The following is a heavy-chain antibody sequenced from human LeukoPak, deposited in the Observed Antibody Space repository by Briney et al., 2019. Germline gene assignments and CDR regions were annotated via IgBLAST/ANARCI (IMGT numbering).Heavy chain of an antibody. D-gene: IGHD3-22*01. CDR1: GYTLTELS. CDR3: AGTYYYDSSGYYPAFDY. J-gene: IGHJ4*02. CDR2: INAANGST. Sequence: ASVKVSCKVSGYTLTELSMHWMRQAPGQRLEWMGWINAANGSTKYSQKFQGRVTITRDTSASRAYMELSSLRSEDTAVYYCAGTYYYDSSGYYPAFDYWGQGTLVTVSS. V-gene: IGHV1-3*01.